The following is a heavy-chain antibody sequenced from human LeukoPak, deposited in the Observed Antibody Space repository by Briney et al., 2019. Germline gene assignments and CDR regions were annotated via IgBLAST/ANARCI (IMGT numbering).Heavy chain of an antibody. J-gene: IGHJ4*02. V-gene: IGHV3-33*06. CDR2: TWYDGSNK. CDR1: GFSLSSYG. Sequence: PGGSLRLSCAASGFSLSSYGMHWVRQAPGKGLEWVAVTWYDGSNKYYADSVKGRFTISRDNSKNTLYLQMNILRAEDTAVYYCAKEYYYGSGSYYTKPYFFDYWGQGTLVTVSS. D-gene: IGHD3-10*01. CDR3: AKEYYYGSGSYYTKPYFFDY.